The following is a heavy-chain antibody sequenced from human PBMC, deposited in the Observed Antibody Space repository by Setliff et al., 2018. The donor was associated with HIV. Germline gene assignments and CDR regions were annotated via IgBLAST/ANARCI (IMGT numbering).Heavy chain of an antibody. Sequence: NPSETLSLTCSVSGGSISSSGYYWSWIRQHPGKGLDWIGRVYYSGSTDYSPSLQSRATLSIDTSKNQFSLKLTSVIAADTAIYYCARGPFVLRFLERLVYFDYWGQGKQVTVSS. CDR3: ARGPFVLRFLERLVYFDY. D-gene: IGHD3-3*01. V-gene: IGHV4-31*02. CDR1: GGSISSSGYY. J-gene: IGHJ4*02. CDR2: VYYSGST.